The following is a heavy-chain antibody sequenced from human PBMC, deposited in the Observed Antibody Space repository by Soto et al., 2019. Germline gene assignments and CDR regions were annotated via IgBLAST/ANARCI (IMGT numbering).Heavy chain of an antibody. CDR1: GGSITSSRYY. D-gene: IGHD4-17*01. CDR3: ARHSPPAYGVAVNY. Sequence: QLQLQESGPGLVKPSETPSLTCTVSGGSITSSRYYWGWIRQPPGKGLEWITSIYYSGDTYYNPSLKSRVTISVDTSRNQFSLKLSSVTAADTAVYYCARHSPPAYGVAVNYWGQGTLVTVSS. V-gene: IGHV4-39*01. CDR2: IYYSGDT. J-gene: IGHJ4*02.